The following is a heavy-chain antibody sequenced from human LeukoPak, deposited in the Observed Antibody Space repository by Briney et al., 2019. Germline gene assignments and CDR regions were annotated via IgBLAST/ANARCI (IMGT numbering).Heavy chain of an antibody. Sequence: GGSLRLSCAASGFTFSDYYMSWIRQAPGKGLEWVSYISSSGSTIYYADSVKGRFTISRDNAKNSLYLQMNSLRAEDTAVYYCARGYDYIWGSYRFRSPPFDYWGQGTLVTVSS. CDR2: ISSSGSTI. V-gene: IGHV3-11*01. CDR1: GFTFSDYY. J-gene: IGHJ4*02. CDR3: ARGYDYIWGSYRFRSPPFDY. D-gene: IGHD3-16*02.